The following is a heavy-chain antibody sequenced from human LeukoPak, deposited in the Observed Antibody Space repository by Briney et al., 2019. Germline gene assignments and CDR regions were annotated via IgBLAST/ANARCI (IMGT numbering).Heavy chain of an antibody. CDR3: ARHSSNCSSTSCRSFDP. J-gene: IGHJ5*02. CDR1: GGSFSGYY. D-gene: IGHD2-2*01. Sequence: SETLSLTCAVYGGSFSGYYWSWIRQPPGKGLEWIGEINHSGSTNYNPSLKSRVTISVDTSKNQFSLKLSSVTAADTAVYYCARHSSNCSSTSCRSFDPWGQGTLVTVSS. V-gene: IGHV4-34*01. CDR2: INHSGST.